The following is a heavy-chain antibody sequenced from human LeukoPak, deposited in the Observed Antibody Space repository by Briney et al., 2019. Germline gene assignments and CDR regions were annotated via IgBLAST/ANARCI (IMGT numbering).Heavy chain of an antibody. D-gene: IGHD4-11*01. CDR3: ARGDYSNYVRWFDP. CDR2: IYHSGST. CDR1: GYSISSGYY. V-gene: IGHV4-38-2*02. J-gene: IGHJ5*02. Sequence: ASETLSLTCTVSGYSISSGYYWGWIRQPPGKGLEWIGSIYHSGSTYYNPSLKSRVTISVDTSKNQFSLKLSSVTAADTAVYYCARGDYSNYVRWFDPWGQGTLDTVSS.